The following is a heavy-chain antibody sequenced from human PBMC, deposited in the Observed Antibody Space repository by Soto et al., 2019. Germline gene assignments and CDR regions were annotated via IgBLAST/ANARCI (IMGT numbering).Heavy chain of an antibody. J-gene: IGHJ6*02. Sequence: QVQLVQSGAEVKKPGASVKVSCKASGYIFTSYDINWVRQATGQGLEWMGWMNPNSGNTGYAQKCQGRVVMSRKTSISIGYMEVSSLRSEDTAVYYCARGWYDSSYDSSVYYYGMDVWGQVTTVTVSS. CDR2: MNPNSGNT. V-gene: IGHV1-8*01. D-gene: IGHD5-12*01. CDR3: ARGWYDSSYDSSVYYYGMDV. CDR1: GYIFTSYD.